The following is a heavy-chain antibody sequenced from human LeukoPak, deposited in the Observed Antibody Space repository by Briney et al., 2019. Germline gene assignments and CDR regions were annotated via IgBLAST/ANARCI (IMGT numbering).Heavy chain of an antibody. D-gene: IGHD1-26*01. V-gene: IGHV3-53*05. J-gene: IGHJ4*02. Sequence: GGSLRLSCAASGFTVSSNYMSWVRQAPGKGLEWVSVIYSGGSTYYADSVKGRFTISRDNSKNTLYLQMNSLRAEDTAVYYCAKSMYVGATYFDYWGQGTLVTVSS. CDR2: IYSGGST. CDR1: GFTVSSNY. CDR3: AKSMYVGATYFDY.